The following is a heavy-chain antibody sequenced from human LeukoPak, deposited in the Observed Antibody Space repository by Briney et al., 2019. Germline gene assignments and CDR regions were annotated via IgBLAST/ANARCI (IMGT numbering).Heavy chain of an antibody. Sequence: SETLSLTCTVSGGSISSYYWSWIRQPPGKGLEWIGYISYSGSTNYNPSLKSRVTISGDTSKNQFSLNLISVTAADTAVYYCARVSGYCPDGVCRFDFWGQGTLVTVSS. CDR2: ISYSGST. CDR3: ARVSGYCPDGVCRFDF. J-gene: IGHJ4*02. CDR1: GGSISSYY. D-gene: IGHD2-8*01. V-gene: IGHV4-59*12.